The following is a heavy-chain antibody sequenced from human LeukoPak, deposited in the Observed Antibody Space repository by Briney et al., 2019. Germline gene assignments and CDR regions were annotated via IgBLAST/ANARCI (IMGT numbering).Heavy chain of an antibody. CDR1: GGSISSYY. Sequence: SETLSLTCTVSGGSISSYYWSWIRQPPRKGLEWIGYIYYSGSTNYNPSLKSRVTISVDTSKNQFSLKLSSVTAADTAVYYCARADDSSGYYYYDFDYWGQGTLVTDSS. V-gene: IGHV4-59*01. CDR3: ARADDSSGYYYYDFDY. J-gene: IGHJ4*02. CDR2: IYYSGST. D-gene: IGHD3-22*01.